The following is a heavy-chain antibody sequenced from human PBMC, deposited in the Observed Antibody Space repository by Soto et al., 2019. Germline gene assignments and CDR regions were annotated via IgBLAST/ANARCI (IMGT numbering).Heavy chain of an antibody. CDR3: AREGPGGGSTLDY. D-gene: IGHD3-10*01. CDR2: ISYDGSNK. V-gene: IGHV3-30-3*01. CDR1: GFTFSSYA. Sequence: QVQLVESGGGVVQPGRSLRLSCAASGFTFSSYAMHWVRQAPGKGLEWVAVISYDGSNKYYADSVKGRFTISRDNSKNTLYRQMNSLRAEDTAVYYCAREGPGGGSTLDYWGQGTLVTVSS. J-gene: IGHJ4*02.